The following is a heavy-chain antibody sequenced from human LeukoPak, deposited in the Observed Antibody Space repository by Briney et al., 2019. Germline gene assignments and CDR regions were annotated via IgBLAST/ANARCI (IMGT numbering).Heavy chain of an antibody. CDR3: ARDLGRYDAFDI. J-gene: IGHJ3*02. V-gene: IGHV4-59*01. CDR1: GGSISSYY. Sequence: SETLSLTCTVSGGSISSYYWSWIRQPPGKGLEWIGYIYYSGSTNYNPSLKSRVTISVDTSKNQFSLKLSSVTAADTAVYYCARDLGRYDAFDIWGQGTMDTVSS. CDR2: IYYSGST.